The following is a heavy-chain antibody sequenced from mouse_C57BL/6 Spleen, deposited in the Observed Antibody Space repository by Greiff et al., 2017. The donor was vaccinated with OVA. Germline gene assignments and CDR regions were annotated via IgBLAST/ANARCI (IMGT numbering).Heavy chain of an antibody. D-gene: IGHD2-10*02. CDR1: GYSITSGYY. Sequence: VQLQQSGPGLVKPSQSLSLTCSVTGYSITSGYYWNWIRQFPGNKLEWMGYISYDGSNNYNPSLKNRISITRDTSKNQFFLKLNSVTTEDTATYYCARRSIYYFDYWGQGTTLTVSS. J-gene: IGHJ2*01. CDR2: ISYDGSN. CDR3: ARRSIYYFDY. V-gene: IGHV3-6*01.